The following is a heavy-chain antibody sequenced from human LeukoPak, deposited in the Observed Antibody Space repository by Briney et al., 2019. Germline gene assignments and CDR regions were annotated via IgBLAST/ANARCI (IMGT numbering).Heavy chain of an antibody. Sequence: GGSLRLSCAASGFTFSTYWMSWVRQAPGKGLEWVANIKQERGQEYYVDSVKGRFTISKDSAKNSLYLQMNSLRVEDTAMYYCASLDTAKQPLANHWGQGTLVTVSS. CDR3: ASLDTAKQPLANH. J-gene: IGHJ5*02. CDR1: GFTFSTYW. V-gene: IGHV3-7*03. CDR2: IKQERGQE. D-gene: IGHD5-18*01.